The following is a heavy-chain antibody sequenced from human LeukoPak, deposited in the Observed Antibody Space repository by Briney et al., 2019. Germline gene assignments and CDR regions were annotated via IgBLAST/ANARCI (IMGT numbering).Heavy chain of an antibody. Sequence: GGSLRLSCAASGFTFSNAWMNWVRQAPGKGLEWVGRIKSKTDGGTTDYAAPVKGRFTISRDDSKNTLYLQMNSLKIEDTAVYYCTTCGSSGGSCPDAFDIWGQGTMVTVSS. D-gene: IGHD2-15*01. CDR1: GFTFSNAW. V-gene: IGHV3-15*07. J-gene: IGHJ3*02. CDR3: TTCGSSGGSCPDAFDI. CDR2: IKSKTDGGTT.